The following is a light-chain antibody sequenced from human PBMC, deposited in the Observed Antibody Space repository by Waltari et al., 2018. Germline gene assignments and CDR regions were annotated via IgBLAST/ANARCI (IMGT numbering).Light chain of an antibody. V-gene: IGKV1-8*01. CDR2: AAS. J-gene: IGKJ3*01. CDR1: QGISSY. CDR3: QQYYSYPPT. Sequence: AIRMTQSPSSFSASTGDRVTITCRASQGISSYLAWHQQKPGKAPKLLIYAASTLQSGVPSRFSGSGSGTDFTLTISCLQSEDFATYYCQQYYSYPPTFGPGTKVDIK.